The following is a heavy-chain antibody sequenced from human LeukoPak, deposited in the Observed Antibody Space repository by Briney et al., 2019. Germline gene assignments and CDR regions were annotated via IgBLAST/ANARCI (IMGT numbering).Heavy chain of an antibody. D-gene: IGHD3-10*01. J-gene: IGHJ4*02. V-gene: IGHV1-18*01. CDR1: GYTFTSYG. CDR3: ARGEDYYGSGSYYMLDY. CDR2: ISAYNGNT. Sequence: ASVKVSCKASGYTFTSYGISWVRQAPGQGLEWMGWISAYNGNTNYAQKLQGRVTMTTDTSTSTAYMELRSLRSGDTAVYYCARGEDYYGSGSYYMLDYWGQGTLVTVSS.